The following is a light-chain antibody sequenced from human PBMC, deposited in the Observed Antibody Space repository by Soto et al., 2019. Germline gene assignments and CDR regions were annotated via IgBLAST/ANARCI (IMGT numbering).Light chain of an antibody. CDR2: AAS. CDR3: QQYGSSRT. Sequence: EIVLTQSPGTLSLSPGERATLSCRASQSVSSTYLAWYQLKPGQAPRLLIYAASSRATGVPDRFSGSGSGTDFTLTISRLEPEDFAVYYCQQYGSSRTFGQGTKVEIK. V-gene: IGKV3-20*01. CDR1: QSVSSTY. J-gene: IGKJ1*01.